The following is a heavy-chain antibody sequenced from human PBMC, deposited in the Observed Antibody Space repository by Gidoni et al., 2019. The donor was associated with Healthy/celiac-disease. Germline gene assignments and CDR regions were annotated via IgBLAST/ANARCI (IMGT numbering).Heavy chain of an antibody. J-gene: IGHJ5*02. CDR3: ARDGWSGGSCYPNNWFDP. Sequence: QVQLVESGGGLVKPGGSLRLSCAASGFTFSAYTRCGIRKAPGKGLEWVSDISRSCSTIYYADSVKGRFTISRDNAKNSLYLQMHSLRAEDTAVYYCARDGWSGGSCYPNNWFDPWGQGTLVTVSS. CDR2: ISRSCSTI. V-gene: IGHV3-11*01. CDR1: GFTFSAYT. D-gene: IGHD2-15*01.